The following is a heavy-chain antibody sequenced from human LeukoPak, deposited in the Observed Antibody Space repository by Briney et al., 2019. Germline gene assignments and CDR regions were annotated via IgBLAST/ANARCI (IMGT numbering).Heavy chain of an antibody. CDR2: IKQDGSEK. V-gene: IGHV3-7*01. CDR3: ARVSSSWWLWYFDL. Sequence: GGSLRLSCAASGFTLSSYWMSWVRQAPWKGLEWVANIKQDGSEKYYVDSVKGRFTISRDNAKNSLYLQMNSLRAEDTAVYYCARVSSSWWLWYFDLWGRGTLVTVSS. J-gene: IGHJ2*01. CDR1: GFTLSSYW. D-gene: IGHD6-13*01.